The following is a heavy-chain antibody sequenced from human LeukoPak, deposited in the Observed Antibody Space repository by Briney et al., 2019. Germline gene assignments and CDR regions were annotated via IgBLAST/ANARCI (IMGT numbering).Heavy chain of an antibody. CDR1: GFTFSDYY. V-gene: IGHV3-11*01. J-gene: IGHJ4*02. Sequence: GGSLRLSCAASGFTFSDYYMSWIRQAPGKGLEWVSYISSSGSTICYADSVKGRFTISRDNAKNSLYLQMNSLRAEDTAVYYCARWAIAAAALFDYWGQGTLVTVSS. D-gene: IGHD6-13*01. CDR3: ARWAIAAAALFDY. CDR2: ISSSGSTI.